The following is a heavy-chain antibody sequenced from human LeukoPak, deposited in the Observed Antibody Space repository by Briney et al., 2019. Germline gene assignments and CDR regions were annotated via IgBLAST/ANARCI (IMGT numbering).Heavy chain of an antibody. CDR2: IYHPGNS. V-gene: IGHV4-38-2*02. Sequence: PSETLSLTCSVSGLSISSGYYWGWVRQPPGKGLEYIGSIYHPGNSHYSPSLKSRVTISVDTAKNQFSLRLSSVTAADTAVYFCARVPPYSSGRGGFDYWGQGILVTVSS. CDR1: GLSISSGYY. CDR3: ARVPPYSSGRGGFDY. J-gene: IGHJ4*02. D-gene: IGHD6-19*01.